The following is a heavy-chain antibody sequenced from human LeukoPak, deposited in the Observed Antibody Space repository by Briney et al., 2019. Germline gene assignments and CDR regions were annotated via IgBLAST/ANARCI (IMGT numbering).Heavy chain of an antibody. D-gene: IGHD1-26*01. Sequence: GGSLRLSCAASGFTFTSYNIHWVRQAPGKGLEYVSAISHNGGSTNYANSVKDRFTISRDNSKNTVYLQMGSLRDEYMAVYYCARDGSGSYYDYWGRGTLVTVSS. CDR2: ISHNGGST. J-gene: IGHJ4*02. V-gene: IGHV3-64*01. CDR1: GFTFTSYN. CDR3: ARDGSGSYYDY.